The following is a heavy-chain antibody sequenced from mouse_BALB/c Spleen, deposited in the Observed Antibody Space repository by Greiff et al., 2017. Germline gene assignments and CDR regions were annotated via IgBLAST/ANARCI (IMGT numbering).Heavy chain of an antibody. J-gene: IGHJ4*01. CDR2: IDPYYGGT. CDR1: GYSFTGYN. V-gene: IGHV1-39*01. Sequence: EVQRVESGPELEKPGASVKISCKASGYSFTGYNMNWVKQSNGKSLEWIGNIDPYYGGTSYNQKFKGKAKLTAVTSASTAYMELSSLTNEDSAVYYCTREARGRYAMDYWGQGTSVTVSS. CDR3: TREARGRYAMDY.